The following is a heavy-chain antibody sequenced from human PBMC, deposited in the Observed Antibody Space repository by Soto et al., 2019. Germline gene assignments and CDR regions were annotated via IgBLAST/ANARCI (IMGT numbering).Heavy chain of an antibody. CDR3: ARVGVGQLLLYYYHYMDG. V-gene: IGHV1-8*01. CDR2: MNPNSGNT. CDR1: GYPFTSYD. Sequence: QVQLVQSGAEVKKPGASVKVSCKASGYPFTSYDINWVRQATGPGLEWLGWMNPNSGNTGYAPKCQGRGTMTRNTSISTAYMELSSLRSEDTAVYYCARVGVGQLLLYYYHYMDGWGKGTTVTGSS. D-gene: IGHD2-15*01. J-gene: IGHJ6*03.